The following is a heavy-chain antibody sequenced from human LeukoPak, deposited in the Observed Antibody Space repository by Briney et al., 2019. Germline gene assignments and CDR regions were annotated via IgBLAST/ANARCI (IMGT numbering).Heavy chain of an antibody. Sequence: SETLSLTCTVSGGSISSSSYYWGWIRQPPGKGLEWIGEINHSGSTNYNPSLKSRVTISVDTSKNQFSLKLSSVTAADTAVYYCARGRGGGYNYRNWFDPWGQGTLVTVSS. J-gene: IGHJ5*02. D-gene: IGHD5-24*01. CDR3: ARGRGGGYNYRNWFDP. V-gene: IGHV4-39*07. CDR1: GGSISSSSYY. CDR2: INHSGST.